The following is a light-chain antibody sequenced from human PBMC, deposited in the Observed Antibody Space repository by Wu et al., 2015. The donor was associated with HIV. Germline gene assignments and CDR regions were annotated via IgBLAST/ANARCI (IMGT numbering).Light chain of an antibody. J-gene: IGKJ2*01. CDR2: GAS. V-gene: IGKV3-20*01. CDR3: QQYGRPPRT. Sequence: EIVLTQSPGTLSLSPGERATLSCRASQSVSSSYLAWYQQKPGQAPRVLIYGASSRATGIPDRFSGSGSGTDFTLTISGLEPEDFAVYYCQQYGRPPRTFGQGTKLEIK. CDR1: QSVSSSY.